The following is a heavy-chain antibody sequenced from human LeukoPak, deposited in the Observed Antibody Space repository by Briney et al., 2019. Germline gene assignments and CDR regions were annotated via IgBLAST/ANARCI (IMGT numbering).Heavy chain of an antibody. CDR2: ITYSGNT. CDR1: GGSISISSYY. V-gene: IGHV4-39*01. Sequence: SETLSLTCTVSGGSISISSYYWGWVRQSPGEGLEWIGSITYSGNTYYNPSLKSRVTISVDTSNNQFSLQLYTVTAADTAVYFCARRSQTTAGRGIDYWGQGTLVTVSS. J-gene: IGHJ4*02. D-gene: IGHD6-13*01. CDR3: ARRSQTTAGRGIDY.